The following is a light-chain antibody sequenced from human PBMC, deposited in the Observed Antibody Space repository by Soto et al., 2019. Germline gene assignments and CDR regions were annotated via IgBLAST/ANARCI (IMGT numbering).Light chain of an antibody. Sequence: QSALTQPASVSGSPGQSITISCTGTSSDVGGYNYVSWYQLHPGRVPKLMIYEVSKRPSGVPDRFSGSKSGNTASLTVSGLQAEDEADYYCSSYAGSNNVVFGGGTKLTVL. CDR2: EVS. J-gene: IGLJ2*01. CDR1: SSDVGGYNY. V-gene: IGLV2-8*01. CDR3: SSYAGSNNVV.